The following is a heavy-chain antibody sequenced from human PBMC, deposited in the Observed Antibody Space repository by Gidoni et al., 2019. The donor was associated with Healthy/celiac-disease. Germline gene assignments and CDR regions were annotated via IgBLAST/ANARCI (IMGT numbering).Heavy chain of an antibody. Sequence: EVQLLESGGGLVQPGGSMRLSCAASGFTFSSYAMSWVRQAPGKGLEWVSSISGSGGSTYYADSVKGRFTISRDNSKNTLYLQMNSLRAEDTAVYYCAKDFIKDSSANWFDPWGQGTLVTVSS. CDR2: ISGSGGST. D-gene: IGHD3-22*01. V-gene: IGHV3-23*01. CDR3: AKDFIKDSSANWFDP. J-gene: IGHJ5*02. CDR1: GFTFSSYA.